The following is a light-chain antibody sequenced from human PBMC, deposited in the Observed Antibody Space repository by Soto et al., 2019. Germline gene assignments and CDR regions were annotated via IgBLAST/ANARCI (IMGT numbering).Light chain of an antibody. J-gene: IGLJ2*01. V-gene: IGLV1-40*01. CDR1: SSNIGAGYD. CDR3: QSYDSSLSVV. CDR2: GNS. Sequence: QCLLTQPPSVSGAPGQRVTISCTGSSSNIGAGYDVHWYQQLPGTAPKLLIYGNSNRPSGVPDRFSGSKSGTSASLAITGLQAEDEADYYCQSYDSSLSVVFGGGTKLTVL.